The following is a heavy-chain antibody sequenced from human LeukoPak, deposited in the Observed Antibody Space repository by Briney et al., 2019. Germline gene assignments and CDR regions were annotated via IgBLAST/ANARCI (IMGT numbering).Heavy chain of an antibody. J-gene: IGHJ4*02. V-gene: IGHV3-23*01. CDR1: GFTFSSYA. CDR2: ISGSGGST. D-gene: IGHD3-22*01. CDR3: AKGSGGGYYDSSGYHDY. Sequence: GGSLRLSCAASGFTFSSYAMSWVRQAPGKGLEWVSAISGSGGSTYYADSVKGRFTISRDNSKNTLYLQMNSLRAEDTAVYYCAKGSGGGYYDSSGYHDYWGQGTLVTVSS.